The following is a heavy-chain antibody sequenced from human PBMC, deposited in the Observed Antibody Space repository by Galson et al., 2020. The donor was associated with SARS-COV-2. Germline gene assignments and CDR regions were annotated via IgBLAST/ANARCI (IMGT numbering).Heavy chain of an antibody. D-gene: IGHD2-8*01. CDR2: VFPGDSET. CDR1: GSRFTSYW. J-gene: IGHJ6*02. CDR3: ARHTADCSNGICYADYYHGMDV. V-gene: IGHV5-51*01. Sequence: GESLKISCQASGSRFTSYWIGWVRQMPGKGLEWMGIVFPGDSETRYSPSFQGQVTISADKSISTAYLQWSSLKASDTAMYYCARHTADCSNGICYADYYHGMDVWGQGTAVTVS.